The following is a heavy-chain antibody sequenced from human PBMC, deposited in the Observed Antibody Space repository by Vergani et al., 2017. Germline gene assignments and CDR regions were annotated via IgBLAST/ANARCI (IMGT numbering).Heavy chain of an antibody. CDR3: ARGRRRGFGGLLPVYYYYGMDV. CDR1: GYTFTGYY. V-gene: IGHV1-2*02. Sequence: QVQLVQSGAEVKKPGASVKVSCKASGYTFTGYYMHWVRQAPGQGLEWMGWINPNSGGTNYAQKFQGRVTMTRDTSIRTAYMELSRLRSDDTAVYYCARGRRRGFGGLLPVYYYYGMDVWGQGTTVTVSS. CDR2: INPNSGGT. D-gene: IGHD3-10*01. J-gene: IGHJ6*02.